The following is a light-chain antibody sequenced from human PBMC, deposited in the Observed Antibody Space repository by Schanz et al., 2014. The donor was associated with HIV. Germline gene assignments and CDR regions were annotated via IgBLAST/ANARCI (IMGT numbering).Light chain of an antibody. CDR1: NSDIGAYNY. V-gene: IGLV2-14*03. Sequence: QSALTQPASVSGSPGQSIAISCTGTNSDIGAYNYVSWYQQHPDKAPKLIIYDVNNRPSGVSNRFSGSKSGNTASLTISGIQAEDEADYYCSSHAGRNSFVVFGGGTKVTVL. CDR3: SSHAGRNSFVV. CDR2: DVN. J-gene: IGLJ2*01.